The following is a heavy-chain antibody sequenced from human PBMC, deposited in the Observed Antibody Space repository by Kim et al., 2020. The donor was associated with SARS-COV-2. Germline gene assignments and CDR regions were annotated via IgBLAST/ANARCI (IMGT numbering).Heavy chain of an antibody. Sequence: GGSLRLSCAASGFTVSSNYMSWVRQAPGKGLEWVSVIYSGGSTYYADSVKGRFTISRDNSKNTLYLQMNSLRAEDTAVYYCARVSSTSHAFDIWGQGTMVTVSS. CDR2: IYSGGST. CDR3: ARVSSTSHAFDI. CDR1: GFTVSSNY. J-gene: IGHJ3*02. D-gene: IGHD6-6*01. V-gene: IGHV3-53*01.